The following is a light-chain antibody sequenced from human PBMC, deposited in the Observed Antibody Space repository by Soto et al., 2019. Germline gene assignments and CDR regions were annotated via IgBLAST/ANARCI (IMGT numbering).Light chain of an antibody. CDR1: QGIGSA. J-gene: IGKJ4*01. CDR2: DAS. Sequence: AIQLTQSPSSLAASVGDRVTITCRASQGIGSALAWYQQKPGEPPKLLIYDASSLQSGVPSRFSGSGSGTDFTLTISSLQPEDFASYYCQQFHSSLITFGGGTKVQIK. V-gene: IGKV1-13*02. CDR3: QQFHSSLIT.